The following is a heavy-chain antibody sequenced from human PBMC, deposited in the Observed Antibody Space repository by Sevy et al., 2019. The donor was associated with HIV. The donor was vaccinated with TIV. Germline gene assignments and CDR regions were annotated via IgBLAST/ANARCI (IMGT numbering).Heavy chain of an antibody. CDR2: INSDGSST. CDR3: ARDRIVVVPAASPWYYYYMDV. V-gene: IGHV3-74*01. Sequence: GGSLRLSCAASGFTFSSYWMHWVRQAPGKGLVWVSRINSDGSSTSYADSVKGRFTISRDNAKNTLYLQMNSLRAEDTAVYYCARDRIVVVPAASPWYYYYMDVWGKGTTVTVSS. D-gene: IGHD2-2*01. CDR1: GFTFSSYW. J-gene: IGHJ6*03.